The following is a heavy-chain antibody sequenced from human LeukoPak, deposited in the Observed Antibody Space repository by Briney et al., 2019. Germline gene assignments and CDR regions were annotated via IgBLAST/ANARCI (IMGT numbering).Heavy chain of an antibody. Sequence: SVKVSCKASGGTFSSYAISWVRQAPGQGLEWMGGIIPIFGTANYAQKFQGRVTITADESTSTAYMELSSLRSEGTAVYYCASWIDYGSRERTFDYWGQGTLVTVSS. D-gene: IGHD3-10*01. CDR2: IIPIFGTA. CDR3: ASWIDYGSRERTFDY. V-gene: IGHV1-69*01. J-gene: IGHJ4*02. CDR1: GGTFSSYA.